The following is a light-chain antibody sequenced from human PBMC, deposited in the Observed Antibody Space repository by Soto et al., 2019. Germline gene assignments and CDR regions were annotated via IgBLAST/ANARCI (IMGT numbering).Light chain of an antibody. CDR2: DVN. Sequence: QSALTQPRSVSGFPGESVTITCTGTSSDVGGYNSVSWYQQRPDKAPKLMIYDVNKWPSGVPDRFSGSKSGNTASLTISGLQADDEADYSCCSYAGDNSFYVFGTGTKLTVL. CDR3: CSYAGDNSFYV. CDR1: SSDVGGYNS. J-gene: IGLJ1*01. V-gene: IGLV2-11*01.